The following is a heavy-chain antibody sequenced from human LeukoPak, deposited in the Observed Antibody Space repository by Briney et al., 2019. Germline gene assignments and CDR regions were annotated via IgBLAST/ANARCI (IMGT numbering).Heavy chain of an antibody. CDR1: GGSISSGGYY. CDR3: ARDLRANLGYYHYMDV. J-gene: IGHJ6*03. D-gene: IGHD1-1*01. CDR2: IYHSGST. Sequence: PSQTLSLTCTVSGGSISSGGYYWRWIRQPPGKGLEWIGYIYHSGSTYYNPSLKSRVTISVDRSKNQFSLKLSSVTAADTAVYYCARDLRANLGYYHYMDVWGKGTTVTVSS. V-gene: IGHV4-30-2*01.